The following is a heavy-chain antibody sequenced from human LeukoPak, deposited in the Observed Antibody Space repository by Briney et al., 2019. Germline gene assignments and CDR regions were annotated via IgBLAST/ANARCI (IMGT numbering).Heavy chain of an antibody. J-gene: IGHJ4*02. CDR1: GGSISSSSYY. V-gene: IGHV4-61*01. CDR2: IYYSGST. Sequence: SETLSLTCTVSGGSISSSSYYWGWIRQPPGKGLEWIGYIYYSGSTNYNPSLKSRVTISIDTSKNQFSLKLSSVTAADTAVYYCARDQALYYFDYWGQGSLVIVSS. CDR3: ARDQALYYFDY.